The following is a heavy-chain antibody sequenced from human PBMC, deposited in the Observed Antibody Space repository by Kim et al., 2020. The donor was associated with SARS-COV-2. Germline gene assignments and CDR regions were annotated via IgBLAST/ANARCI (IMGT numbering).Heavy chain of an antibody. CDR3: ARDNEHGYNMGFDS. J-gene: IGHJ4*02. Sequence: GGSLRLSCADSGFTFGAYSMNWVRQAPGKGLEWVSSISSSSTDIFYADSVKGRFTISRDNAKSSLYLQMNSLRAEDTAVYYCARDNEHGYNMGFDSWGQGTLVTVSS. D-gene: IGHD5-12*01. V-gene: IGHV3-21*01. CDR1: GFTFGAYS. CDR2: ISSSSTDI.